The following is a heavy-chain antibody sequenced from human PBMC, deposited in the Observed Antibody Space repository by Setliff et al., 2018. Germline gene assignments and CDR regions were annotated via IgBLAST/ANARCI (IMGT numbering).Heavy chain of an antibody. CDR3: ARGTYWDDYYYGMDV. CDR2: INPNSGGT. J-gene: IGHJ6*02. Sequence: ASVKVSCKASGYAFTGYYMHWVRQAPGQGLEWMGWINPNSGGTNYAQKFQGWVTMTRDTSISTAYMELSRLRSDDTAVYYCARGTYWDDYYYGMDVWGQGTTVTVSS. CDR1: GYAFTGYY. V-gene: IGHV1-2*04. D-gene: IGHD1-26*01.